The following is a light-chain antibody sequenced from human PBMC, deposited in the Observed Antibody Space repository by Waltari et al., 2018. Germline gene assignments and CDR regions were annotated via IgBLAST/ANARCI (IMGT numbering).Light chain of an antibody. CDR1: QSIRSF. CDR3: QQSYGTPRT. J-gene: IGKJ1*01. V-gene: IGKV1-39*01. CDR2: DAS. Sequence: DIHMSQSPSSLSASLGDRITISCRASQSIRSFLNWYQQRSGKAPKLLIYDASSLQSGVPSRFSGSGSGTDFTLTITSLQPEDFATYYCQQSYGTPRTFGQGTKVVIK.